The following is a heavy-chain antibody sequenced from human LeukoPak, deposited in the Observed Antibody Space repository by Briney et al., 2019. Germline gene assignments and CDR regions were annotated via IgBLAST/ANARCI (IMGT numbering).Heavy chain of an antibody. V-gene: IGHV3-9*01. CDR3: VKDLRLALNLHTFHI. CDR1: GFKLDAFA. CDR2: ISWDSGSS. D-gene: IGHD5-12*01. J-gene: IGHJ3*02. Sequence: GGSLRLSRAASGFKLDAFAMHSVRQAPGKGLEWVASISWDSGSSVYADSVKGRFTISRDNARNSPHLQMHSLRLEDTALYYCVKDLRLALNLHTFHIWGQGTMVTVS.